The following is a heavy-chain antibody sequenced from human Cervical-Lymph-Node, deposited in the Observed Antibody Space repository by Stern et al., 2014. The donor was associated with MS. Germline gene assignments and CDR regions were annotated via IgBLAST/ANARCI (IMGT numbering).Heavy chain of an antibody. V-gene: IGHV5-51*01. CDR3: ARRGTTGTIDGFDI. CDR2: IYPGDSDT. D-gene: IGHD1-1*01. CDR1: GYTFTSHW. J-gene: IGHJ3*02. Sequence: EVQLVQSGAEVKKPGESVKISCEGSGYTFTSHWIAWVRQVPGKGLEWMGIIYPGDSDTRYSPSFQGRVTISADRSISTASLQWRTLRASDTAMYYCARRGTTGTIDGFDIWGQGSMVTVSS.